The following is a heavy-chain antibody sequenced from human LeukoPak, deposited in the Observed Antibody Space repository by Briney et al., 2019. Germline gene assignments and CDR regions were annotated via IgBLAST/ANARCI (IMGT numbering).Heavy chain of an antibody. D-gene: IGHD2-2*01. V-gene: IGHV3-33*08. CDR2: IWYDGSNK. Sequence: GGSLRLSCAASGFTFSSYAMSWVRQAPGKGLEWVAVIWYDGSNKYYADSVKGRFTISRDYSKNTLYLQMNSLRAEDTAVYYCARDRIVVVPAGLDYWGQGTLVTVSS. CDR1: GFTFSSYA. J-gene: IGHJ4*02. CDR3: ARDRIVVVPAGLDY.